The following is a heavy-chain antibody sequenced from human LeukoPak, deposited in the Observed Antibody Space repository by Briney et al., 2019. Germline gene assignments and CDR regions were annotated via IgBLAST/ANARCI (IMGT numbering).Heavy chain of an antibody. V-gene: IGHV7-4-1*02. CDR2: INTNTGNP. Sequence: ASVKVSCKASGYTFTSYAMNWVRQAPGQGLEWMGWINTNTGNPTYAQGFTGRFAFSLDTSVSTAYLQISSLKAEDTAVYYCARAGYCSSTSCYIPYNWFDPWGQGTLVTVSS. J-gene: IGHJ5*02. CDR1: GYTFTSYA. D-gene: IGHD2-2*02. CDR3: ARAGYCSSTSCYIPYNWFDP.